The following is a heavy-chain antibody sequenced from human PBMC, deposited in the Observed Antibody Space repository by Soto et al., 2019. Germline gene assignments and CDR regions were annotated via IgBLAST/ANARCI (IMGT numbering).Heavy chain of an antibody. CDR2: IWPDVREN. CDR1: GFTFSTFW. Sequence: DVQLVESGGDLVQAGGSLRLSCAASGFTFSTFWMQWVRQAPGKGLEWVANIWPDVRENAYVDSVTGRFTISRDNAKKSLYLQMNSLRAEDTAVYYCSRDRGAGATDYWGQGTLVIVSS. V-gene: IGHV3-7*04. CDR3: SRDRGAGATDY. J-gene: IGHJ4*02. D-gene: IGHD1-26*01.